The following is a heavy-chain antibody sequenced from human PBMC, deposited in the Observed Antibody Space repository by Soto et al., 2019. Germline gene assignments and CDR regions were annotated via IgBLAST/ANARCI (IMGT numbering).Heavy chain of an antibody. Sequence: ASVKVSCKASGYTFTSYGISWVRQAPGQGLEWMGWISAYNGNTNYAQKLQGRVTMTTDTSTSTAYMELRSLRSDDTAVYYCARDHRAPAYYDFWSGYYTYYFDYWGQGNLVTVSS. J-gene: IGHJ4*02. V-gene: IGHV1-18*01. CDR3: ARDHRAPAYYDFWSGYYTYYFDY. D-gene: IGHD3-3*01. CDR2: ISAYNGNT. CDR1: GYTFTSYG.